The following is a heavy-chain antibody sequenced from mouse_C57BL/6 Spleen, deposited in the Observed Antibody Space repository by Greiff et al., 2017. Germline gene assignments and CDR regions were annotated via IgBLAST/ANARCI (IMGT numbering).Heavy chain of an antibody. Sequence: VQLQQSGAELVRPGASVTLSCKASGYTFTDYEMHWVKQTPVHGLEWIGAIDPETGGTAYNQKFKGKAILTADKSSSTAYMELRSLTSEASAVYYCSRKAGDGYPWFAYWGQGTLVTVSA. CDR2: IDPETGGT. V-gene: IGHV1-15*01. J-gene: IGHJ3*01. CDR3: SRKAGDGYPWFAY. CDR1: GYTFTDYE. D-gene: IGHD2-3*01.